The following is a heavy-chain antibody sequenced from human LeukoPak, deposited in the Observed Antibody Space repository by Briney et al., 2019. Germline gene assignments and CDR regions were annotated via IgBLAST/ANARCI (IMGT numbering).Heavy chain of an antibody. V-gene: IGHV4-39*07. CDR3: ARERGKVVPAAIYYMDV. Sequence: PSETLSLTCAVSGGSISSNSYYWGWIRQPPGKGLEWIGTFHYSGSTYYNPPLKSRVTISVNMSKNQFSLKLISVTAADTAVYYCARERGKVVPAAIYYMDVWGKGTTVTISS. D-gene: IGHD2-2*01. CDR1: GGSISSNSYY. CDR2: FHYSGST. J-gene: IGHJ6*03.